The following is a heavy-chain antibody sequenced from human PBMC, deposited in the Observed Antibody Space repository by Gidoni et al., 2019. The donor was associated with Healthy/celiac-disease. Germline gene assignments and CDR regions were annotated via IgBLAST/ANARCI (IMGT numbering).Heavy chain of an antibody. CDR1: GFTFSSHA. V-gene: IGHV3-23*01. D-gene: IGHD4-17*01. CDR2: ISGSGGST. Sequence: EVQLLESGGGLVQTGGSLRLSCAASGFTFSSHAMRWVRQAPGKGLEWVSAISGSGGSTYYADSVKGRFTISRDNSKNTLYLQMNSLRAEDTAVYYCAKATVTTAEDIYYYYGMDVWGQGTTVTVSS. J-gene: IGHJ6*02. CDR3: AKATVTTAEDIYYYYGMDV.